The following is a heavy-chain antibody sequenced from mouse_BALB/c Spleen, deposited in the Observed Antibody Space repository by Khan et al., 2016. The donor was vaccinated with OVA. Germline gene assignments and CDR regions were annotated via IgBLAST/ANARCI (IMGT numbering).Heavy chain of an antibody. J-gene: IGHJ2*01. CDR3: ARNREPDYFDY. CDR1: GFSLTSHG. CDR2: IWAGGST. V-gene: IGHV2-9*02. Sequence: VQLQELGPGLVAPSQSLSITCTVSGFSLTSHGVHWVRQPPGKGLEWLGVIWAGGSTNYNSALMSRLSISKDSSKSQVFLKMNSLQTDDTAMYYCARNREPDYFDYWGQGTTLTVSS.